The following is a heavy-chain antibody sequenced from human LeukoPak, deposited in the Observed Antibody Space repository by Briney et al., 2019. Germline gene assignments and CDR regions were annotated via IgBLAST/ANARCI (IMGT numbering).Heavy chain of an antibody. D-gene: IGHD2-15*01. Sequence: ASVKVSRKASGYTFTSYYMHWVRQAPGQGLEWMGWINPNSGGTNYAQKFQGRVTMTRDTSISTAYMELSRLRSDDTAVYYCARQQDSGVVDPWGQGTLVTVSS. V-gene: IGHV1-2*02. J-gene: IGHJ5*02. CDR2: INPNSGGT. CDR3: ARQQDSGVVDP. CDR1: GYTFTSYY.